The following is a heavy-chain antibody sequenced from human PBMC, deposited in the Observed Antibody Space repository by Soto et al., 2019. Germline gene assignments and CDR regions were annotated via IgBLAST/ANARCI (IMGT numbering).Heavy chain of an antibody. Sequence: QVQLPASGPGLVTPSATLSLTCTVSGGSVRRGSYYLIWIRQPPGKGLEWIGSIYSSGRTNSTPSLKSRVTRSVDTSKNQFARKLSSGTAAATAGYYCARGLEGWYQGSYDDGMDVWGQGTTVTVSS. CDR1: GGSVRRGSYY. CDR3: ARGLEGWYQGSYDDGMDV. V-gene: IGHV4-61*01. J-gene: IGHJ6*02. D-gene: IGHD6-19*01. CDR2: IYSSGRT.